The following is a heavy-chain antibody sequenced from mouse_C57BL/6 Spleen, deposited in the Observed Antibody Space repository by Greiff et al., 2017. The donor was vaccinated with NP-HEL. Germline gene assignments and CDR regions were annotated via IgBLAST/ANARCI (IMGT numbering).Heavy chain of an antibody. CDR1: GYTFTSYW. Sequence: QVQLQQPGAELVKPGASVKLSCKASGYTFTSYWMQWVKQRPGPGLEWIGEIDPSDSYTNYNQKFKGKATLTVDTSSSTAYMQLSSLTSEDSAVYYGARGGAWFAYWGQGTLVTVSA. CDR2: IDPSDSYT. V-gene: IGHV1-50*01. CDR3: ARGGAWFAY. J-gene: IGHJ3*01.